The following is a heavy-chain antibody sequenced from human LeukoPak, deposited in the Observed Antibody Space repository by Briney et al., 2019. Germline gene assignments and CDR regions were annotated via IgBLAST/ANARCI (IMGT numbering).Heavy chain of an antibody. V-gene: IGHV3-48*03. CDR2: ISSSGSTI. CDR1: GFTFSSYD. Sequence: GGSLRLSCAASGFTFSSYDMNWVRQAPGKGLEWVSCISSSGSTIYYADSVKGRFTISRDNSKNSLYLQMNSLTAEDTAVYYCAELGITMIGGVWGKGTTVTISS. CDR3: AELGITMIGGV. J-gene: IGHJ6*04. D-gene: IGHD3-10*02.